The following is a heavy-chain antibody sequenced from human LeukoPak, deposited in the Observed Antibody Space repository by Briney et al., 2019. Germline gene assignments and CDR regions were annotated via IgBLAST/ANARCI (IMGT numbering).Heavy chain of an antibody. D-gene: IGHD2-21*01. Sequence: PGGSLRLSCAASGFTFSSYRMNWVRQAPGKGLEWVSAISGSDGSTWYADSVKGRFTISRDNSKNTLYLHMNSLRDEDTALYYCAGDRAYPNDVFNIWGQGTMITVS. V-gene: IGHV3-23*01. CDR1: GFTFSSYR. CDR2: ISGSDGST. CDR3: AGDRAYPNDVFNI. J-gene: IGHJ3*02.